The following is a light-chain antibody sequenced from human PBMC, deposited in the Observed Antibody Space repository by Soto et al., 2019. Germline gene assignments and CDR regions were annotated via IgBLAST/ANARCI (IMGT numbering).Light chain of an antibody. Sequence: EIVLTPSPGTLSLSPGERATLSCRASQSGSSSYLAWYHQKPGQAPRLLIYGASSRATGIPDRFSGSGSGTDFTLTISRLEPEDFAVYYCQQYGSSPWTFGQGTKVEIK. CDR1: QSGSSSY. V-gene: IGKV3-20*01. CDR3: QQYGSSPWT. J-gene: IGKJ1*01. CDR2: GAS.